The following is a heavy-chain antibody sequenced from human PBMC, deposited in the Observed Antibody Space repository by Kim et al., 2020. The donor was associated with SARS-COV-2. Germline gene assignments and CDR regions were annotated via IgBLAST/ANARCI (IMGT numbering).Heavy chain of an antibody. D-gene: IGHD2-15*01. CDR2: IIPIFGTA. Sequence: SVKVSCKASGGTFSSYAISWVRQAPGQGLEWMGGIIPIFGTANYAQKFQGRVTITADESTSTAYMELSSLRSEDTAVYYCARSRVESVVVVAATRRGTDYYYYGMDVWGQGTTVTVSS. CDR1: GGTFSSYA. V-gene: IGHV1-69*13. CDR3: ARSRVESVVVVAATRRGTDYYYYGMDV. J-gene: IGHJ6*02.